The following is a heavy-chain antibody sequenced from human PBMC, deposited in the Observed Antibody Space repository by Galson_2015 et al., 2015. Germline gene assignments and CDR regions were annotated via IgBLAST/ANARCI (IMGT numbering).Heavy chain of an antibody. V-gene: IGHV3-33*01. Sequence: SLRLSCAASGFTFSSYGMHWVRQAPGKGLEWVAVIWYDGSNKYYADSVKGRFTISRDNSKNTLYLQMNSLRAEDTAVYYCAREATELWGYNWFDPWGQGTLVTVSS. J-gene: IGHJ5*02. CDR1: GFTFSSYG. D-gene: IGHD3-16*01. CDR3: AREATELWGYNWFDP. CDR2: IWYDGSNK.